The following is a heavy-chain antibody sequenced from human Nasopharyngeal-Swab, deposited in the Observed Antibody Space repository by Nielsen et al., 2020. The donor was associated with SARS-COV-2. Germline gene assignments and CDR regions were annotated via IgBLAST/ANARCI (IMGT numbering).Heavy chain of an antibody. V-gene: IGHV3-53*01. J-gene: IGHJ4*02. CDR1: GFTVSSNY. Sequence: GGSLRLSCAVSGFTVSSNYMNWVRQAPGKGLEWVSIIYSGGSTYYADSVKGRFTISRDNSKNTLYLQMNSLRAEDTAVYYCARGIAVAGFDYWGQGTLVTVSS. CDR2: IYSGGST. D-gene: IGHD6-19*01. CDR3: ARGIAVAGFDY.